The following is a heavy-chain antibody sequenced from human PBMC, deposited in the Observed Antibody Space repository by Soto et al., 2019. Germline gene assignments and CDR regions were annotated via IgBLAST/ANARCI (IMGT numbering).Heavy chain of an antibody. CDR3: AREGRLHWLES. J-gene: IGHJ5*01. Sequence: PSETLSLTCAVSGDSIKTETWWSWLRQLPGTGLEWIGEIKHTGDANANPALRSRVSMSVDRTKNQFFLNLRSVSAADTAVYFCAREGRLHWLESWGQGILVTFSS. V-gene: IGHV4-4*02. CDR1: GDSIKTETW. CDR2: IKHTGDA.